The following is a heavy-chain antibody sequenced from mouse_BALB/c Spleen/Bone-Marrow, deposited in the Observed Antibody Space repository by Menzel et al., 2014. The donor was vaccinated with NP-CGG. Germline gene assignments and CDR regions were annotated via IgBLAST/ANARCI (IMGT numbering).Heavy chain of an antibody. Sequence: DVMLVESGGGSVQPGGSMKLPCVASGFTFSNYWMNWVRQSPEKGLEWVAEIRLKSNNYATHYAESVKGRFTISRDDSKSSVYLQMNNLRAEDTGIYYCTTGFAYWGQGTLVTVSA. CDR3: TTGFAY. J-gene: IGHJ3*01. CDR2: IRLKSNNYAT. CDR1: GFTFSNYW. V-gene: IGHV6-6*02.